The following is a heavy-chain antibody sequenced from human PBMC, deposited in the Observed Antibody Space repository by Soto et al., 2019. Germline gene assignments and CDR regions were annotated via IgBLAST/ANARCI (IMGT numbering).Heavy chain of an antibody. CDR2: IYYSGST. CDR1: GGSVSSGSYY. J-gene: IGHJ4*02. Sequence: SETLSLTCTVPGGSVSSGSYYWSWIRQPPGKGLEWIGYIYYSGSTNYNPSLKSRVTISVDTSKNQFSLKLSSVTAADTAVYYCARWGAAGYLFDYWGQGTLVTVSS. CDR3: ARWGAAGYLFDY. D-gene: IGHD3-16*01. V-gene: IGHV4-61*01.